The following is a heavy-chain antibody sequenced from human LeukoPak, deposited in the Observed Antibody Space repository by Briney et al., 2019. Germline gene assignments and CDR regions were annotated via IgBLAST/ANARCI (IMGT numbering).Heavy chain of an antibody. CDR2: IYHSGST. J-gene: IGHJ4*02. CDR3: ASEFTYYYDSSIAY. D-gene: IGHD3-22*01. V-gene: IGHV4-38-2*02. CDR1: GYSISSGYY. Sequence: SETLSLTCTVSGYSISSGYYWGWIRQPPGKGLEWIGSIYHSGSTYYNPSLKSRVTISVDTSKNQFSLKLSSVTAADTAVYYCASEFTYYYDSSIAYWGQGTLVTASS.